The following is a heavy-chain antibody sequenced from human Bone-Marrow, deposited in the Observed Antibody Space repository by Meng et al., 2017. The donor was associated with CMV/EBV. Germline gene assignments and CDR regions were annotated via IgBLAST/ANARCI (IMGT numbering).Heavy chain of an antibody. V-gene: IGHV3-48*03. CDR2: ISSSGSTI. J-gene: IGHJ4*02. CDR3: ARSPEQQPGQDF. Sequence: GESLKISCAASGFTFSSYEMNWVRQAPGKGLEWVSYISSSGSTIYYADSVKGRFTISRDNAKNTVYLQMNSLRAEDTAVYYCARSPEQQPGQDFWGQGTLVTVSS. CDR1: GFTFSSYE. D-gene: IGHD6-13*01.